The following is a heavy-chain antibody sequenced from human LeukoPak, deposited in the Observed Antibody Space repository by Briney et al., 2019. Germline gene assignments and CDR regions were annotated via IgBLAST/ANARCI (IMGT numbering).Heavy chain of an antibody. CDR1: GGSISSYY. J-gene: IGHJ5*02. CDR3: ARGSLLRYFDWLWDP. Sequence: SETLSLTCTVSGGSISSYYWSWIRQPPGKGLEWIGYIYYSGSTNYNPSLKSRVTISVDTSKNQFSLKLSSVTAADTAVYYCARGSLLRYFDWLWDPWGQGTLVIVSS. CDR2: IYYSGST. D-gene: IGHD3-9*01. V-gene: IGHV4-59*01.